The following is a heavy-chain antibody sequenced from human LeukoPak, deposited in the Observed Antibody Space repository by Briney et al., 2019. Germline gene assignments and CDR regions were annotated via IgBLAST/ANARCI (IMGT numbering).Heavy chain of an antibody. V-gene: IGHV4-34*01. CDR1: GGSLNGHY. CDR3: AKKGQSGFSFDP. Sequence: SETLSLTCAVYGGSLNGHYWSWIRQPPGKGLEWIGEGSDSGGTKFNPSLKSRVTISADTSKNQFSLKLTSVTAADTAVYYCAKKGQSGFSFDPGGRGPLVTVPS. J-gene: IGHJ5*02. CDR2: GSDSGGT. D-gene: IGHD3-10*01.